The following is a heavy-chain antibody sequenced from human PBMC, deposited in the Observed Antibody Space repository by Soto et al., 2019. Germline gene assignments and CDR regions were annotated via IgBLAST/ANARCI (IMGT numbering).Heavy chain of an antibody. CDR2: ISGNNVYV. CDR3: ARVRCSGGSCYRTYAFDM. Sequence: EAQLVESGGGLVKPGGSLRVSSAASGFNLSIYTMNWVRQAPGKGLEWVSSISGNNVYVYYADSVKGRFSISRDNAKNSPTLQMNSLRAEDTALYYCARVRCSGGSCYRTYAFDMWGQGTLVPVS. CDR1: GFNLSIYT. V-gene: IGHV3-21*01. J-gene: IGHJ3*02. D-gene: IGHD2-15*01.